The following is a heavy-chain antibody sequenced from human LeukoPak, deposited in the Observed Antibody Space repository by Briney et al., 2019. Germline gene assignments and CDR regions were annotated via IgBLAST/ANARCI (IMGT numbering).Heavy chain of an antibody. V-gene: IGHV3-48*03. CDR1: GFTLSSYE. CDR3: ASGVTIFGVVRFDY. Sequence: PGGSLRLSCAASGFTLSSYEMNWVRQAPGKGLEWVSYISSSGSTIYYADSVKGRFTISRYNAKNSLYLQMNSLRAEDTAVYYCASGVTIFGVVRFDYWGQGTLVTVSP. CDR2: ISSSGSTI. J-gene: IGHJ4*02. D-gene: IGHD3-3*01.